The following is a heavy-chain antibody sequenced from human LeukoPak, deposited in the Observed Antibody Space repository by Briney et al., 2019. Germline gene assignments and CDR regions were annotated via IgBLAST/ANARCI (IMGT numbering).Heavy chain of an antibody. Sequence: GASLSLSCAASGFTFTSYAMNWVRQAPGKGLEWVSSISSSTSYIYYADSVKGRFTISRDNAKNSLYLQMNRLRAEDTAVYYCASDNGDFDLYWGQGALVTVSS. V-gene: IGHV3-21*01. J-gene: IGHJ4*02. CDR1: GFTFTSYA. CDR3: ASDNGDFDLY. CDR2: ISSSTSYI. D-gene: IGHD4-17*01.